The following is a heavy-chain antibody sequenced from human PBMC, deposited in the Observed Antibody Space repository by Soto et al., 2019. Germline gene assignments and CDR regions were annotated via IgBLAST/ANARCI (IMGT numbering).Heavy chain of an antibody. J-gene: IGHJ4*02. CDR2: FSATDGST. Sequence: EVQLLESGGGLIQPGGSLRLSCVASGFTFSTYAMTWVRQAPGKGLEWVSAFSATDGSTQYANSVQGRFIISRDNSKNTVYLQMNSRSAEDTALYYCAKARQAVAGTGAFDSWGQGTLVTVSS. CDR3: AKARQAVAGTGAFDS. CDR1: GFTFSTYA. V-gene: IGHV3-23*01. D-gene: IGHD6-19*01.